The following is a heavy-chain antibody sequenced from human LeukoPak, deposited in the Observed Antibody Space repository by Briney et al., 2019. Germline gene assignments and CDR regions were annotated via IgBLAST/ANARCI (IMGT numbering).Heavy chain of an antibody. CDR2: IKQEGSEK. CDR1: GFTFRSHW. J-gene: IGHJ4*02. D-gene: IGHD1-26*01. V-gene: IGHV3-7*01. CDR3: ARLMGDRSLYDS. Sequence: PGGSLRLSCAASGFTFRSHWMSWVRQPPGDELEWVASIKQEGSEKYYVDSVRGRFTVSRDNAKNSLHLQMNSLRAEDTAVYYCARLMGDRSLYDSWGQGTLLTVSS.